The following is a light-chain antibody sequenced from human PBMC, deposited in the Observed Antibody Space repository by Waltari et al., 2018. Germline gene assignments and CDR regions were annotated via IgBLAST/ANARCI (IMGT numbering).Light chain of an antibody. CDR2: EVS. CDR3: CSYAGSSTYVV. J-gene: IGLJ2*01. Sequence: QSALTQPASVSGSPGQSITISCTGTSSAVRSYNLVSWYQQPPGKAPKLMIYEVSNRPSGVSNRFSGSKSGNTASLTISGLQAEDEADYYCCSYAGSSTYVVFGGGTKLTVL. V-gene: IGLV2-23*02. CDR1: SSAVRSYNL.